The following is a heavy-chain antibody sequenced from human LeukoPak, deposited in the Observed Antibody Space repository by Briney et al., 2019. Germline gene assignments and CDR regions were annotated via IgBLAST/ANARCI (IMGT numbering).Heavy chain of an antibody. V-gene: IGHV3-30*18. D-gene: IGHD6-13*01. J-gene: IGHJ4*02. CDR2: MSYDGSNK. Sequence: GGSLRLSCAASGFTFSTYGMHWVRQAPGKGLEWVAVMSYDGSNKYYADSVKGRFTISRDNSKNTLYLQMNSLRAEDTAVYYCAKESYSSSWPNYFDYWGQGTLVTVSS. CDR3: AKESYSSSWPNYFDY. CDR1: GFTFSTYG.